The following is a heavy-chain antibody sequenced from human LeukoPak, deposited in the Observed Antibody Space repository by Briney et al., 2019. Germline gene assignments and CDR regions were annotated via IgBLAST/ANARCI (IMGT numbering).Heavy chain of an antibody. CDR2: IYYRGKS. D-gene: IGHD5-18*01. CDR1: GHSISSYY. V-gene: IGHV4-59*01. CDR3: ARGGRIQLWLLASNFDL. J-gene: IGHJ2*01. Sequence: SETLSLTCTVSGHSISSYYWRWIRQPPGRGLGWNGYIYYRGKSNTNPSRKGRVTNSEDKPKNHVSSKRSSVNARDTAVYYCARGGRIQLWLLASNFDLWGRGTLVTVSS.